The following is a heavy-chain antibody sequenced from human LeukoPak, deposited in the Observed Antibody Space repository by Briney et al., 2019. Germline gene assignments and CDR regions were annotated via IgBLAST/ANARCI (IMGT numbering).Heavy chain of an antibody. CDR2: IYHSGST. CDR3: ARRGRYYYDSSGYYTY. D-gene: IGHD3-22*01. CDR1: GYSISSGYY. J-gene: IGHJ4*02. V-gene: IGHV4-38-2*02. Sequence: SETLSLTCTVSGYSISSGYYWGWIRQPPGKGLEWIGSIYHSGSTYYNPSLKSRVTISVDTSKNQFSLKLSSVTAADTAVYYCARRGRYYYDSSGYYTYWGQGTLVTVSS.